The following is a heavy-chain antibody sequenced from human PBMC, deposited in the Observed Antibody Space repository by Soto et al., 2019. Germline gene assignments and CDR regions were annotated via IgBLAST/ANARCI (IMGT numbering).Heavy chain of an antibody. J-gene: IGHJ5*02. CDR3: GRDGVGATPLGWFDP. Sequence: ASVKVSCKASGFTFIGYYIHWVRQAPGQGLEWMGRINPRSGDTTYAQKFQGRLTMTRDTSISTAYMELSSLRSDDTAVYYCGRDGVGATPLGWFDPWGQGSLVTVSS. V-gene: IGHV1-2*06. CDR1: GFTFIGYY. CDR2: INPRSGDT. D-gene: IGHD1-26*01.